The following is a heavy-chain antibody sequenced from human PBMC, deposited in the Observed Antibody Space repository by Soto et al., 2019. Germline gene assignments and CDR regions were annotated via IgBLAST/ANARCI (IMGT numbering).Heavy chain of an antibody. D-gene: IGHD3-3*01. J-gene: IGHJ4*02. CDR3: VRSVILSGGSYKGLIRLHYFDS. CDR2: IYYSGST. V-gene: IGHV4-39*07. CDR1: GGSISSSSYY. Sequence: SETLSLTCTVSGGSISSSSYYWGWIRQPPGKGLEWIGDIYYSGSTYYNPSLKSRVTLSLDKSKNEFSLNLDSVTAADTAIYYCVRSVILSGGSYKGLIRLHYFDSWGPGTLVTVPQ.